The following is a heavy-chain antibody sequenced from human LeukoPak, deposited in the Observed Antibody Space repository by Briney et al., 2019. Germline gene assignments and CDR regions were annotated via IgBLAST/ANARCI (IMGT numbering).Heavy chain of an antibody. V-gene: IGHV1-2*06. CDR1: GYTFTSYG. D-gene: IGHD2-21*01. CDR3: ARFDQLWCPI. CDR2: INPNSGGT. Sequence: GASVKVSCKASGYTFTSYGISWVRQAPGQGLEWMGRINPNSGGTNYAQKFQGRVTMTRDTSISTAYMELSRLRSDDTAVYYCARFDQLWCPIWGQGTMVTVSS. J-gene: IGHJ3*02.